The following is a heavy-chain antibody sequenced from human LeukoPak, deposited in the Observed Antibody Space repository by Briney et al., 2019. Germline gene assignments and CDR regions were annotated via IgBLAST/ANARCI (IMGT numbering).Heavy chain of an antibody. CDR3: TKDAQRGFDFSNSLES. CDR2: IWSDGTDK. D-gene: IGHD4-11*01. V-gene: IGHV3-33*06. Sequence: PGGSLRLSCVTPGVTFSHYGMHSVRQAPGKGLEWVAVIWSDGTDKYYGDSVKGRFTISRDNSKNTVYLQMNSLRVEDRAVYYCTKDAQRGFDFSNSLESWGQGTLVTVSS. CDR1: GVTFSHYG. J-gene: IGHJ4*02.